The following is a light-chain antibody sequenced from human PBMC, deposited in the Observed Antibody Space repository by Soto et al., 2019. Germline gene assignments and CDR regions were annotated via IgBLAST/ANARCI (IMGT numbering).Light chain of an antibody. J-gene: IGKJ1*01. CDR2: GAS. CDR3: QQYNNWPET. V-gene: IGKV3-15*01. Sequence: EIVMTQSPATLSVSPGERATLSCRASQSVSSNLAWYQQKPGQAPRLLIYGASTRATGIPARFSGSGSGTXXXXXISSLQSEDFAVYYCQQYNNWPETFGQGTKVDIK. CDR1: QSVSSN.